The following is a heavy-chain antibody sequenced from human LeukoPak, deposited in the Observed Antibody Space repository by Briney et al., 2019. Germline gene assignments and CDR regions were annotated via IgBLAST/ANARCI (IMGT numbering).Heavy chain of an antibody. CDR2: ISGSGGST. Sequence: GGSVRLSCAASGFTFSSYGMSWVRQAPGKGLEWVSAISGSGGSTYYADSVKGRFTISRDNSKNTLYLQMNSLRAEDTAVYYCATPYYDILTGYYTYWGQGTLVTVSS. CDR3: ATPYYDILTGYYTY. J-gene: IGHJ4*02. CDR1: GFTFSSYG. D-gene: IGHD3-9*01. V-gene: IGHV3-23*01.